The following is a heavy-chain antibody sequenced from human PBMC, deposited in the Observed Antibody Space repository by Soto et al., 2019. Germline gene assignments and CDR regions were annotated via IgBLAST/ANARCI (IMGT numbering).Heavy chain of an antibody. CDR1: GGSFSGYY. CDR3: VRGRGGHVMDV. V-gene: IGHV4-34*01. J-gene: IGHJ6*02. D-gene: IGHD3-16*01. CDR2: INHSGST. Sequence: QVQLQQWGAGLLKPSETLSLTCAVYGGSFSGYYWSWIRQPPGKGLEWIGEINHSGSTNYNPSLKSRVTISVDTSKNQFSLKLTSVTAADTAVYYCVRGRGGHVMDVWGQGTTVTVSS.